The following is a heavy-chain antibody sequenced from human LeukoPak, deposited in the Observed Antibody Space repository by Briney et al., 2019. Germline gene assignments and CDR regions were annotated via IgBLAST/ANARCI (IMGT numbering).Heavy chain of an antibody. D-gene: IGHD3-10*01. Sequence: PGGSLRLSCAASGFTFSSYSMNWVRQAPGKGLEWVSSISSSSSYIYYADSVKGRFTISRDNAKNSLYLQMNSLRAEDTAVYYCARELPDYYGSGSYDYRGQGTLVTVSS. V-gene: IGHV3-21*01. CDR3: ARELPDYYGSGSYDY. J-gene: IGHJ4*02. CDR1: GFTFSSYS. CDR2: ISSSSSYI.